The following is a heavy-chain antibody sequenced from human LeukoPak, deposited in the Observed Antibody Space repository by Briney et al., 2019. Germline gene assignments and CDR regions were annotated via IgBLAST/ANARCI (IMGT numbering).Heavy chain of an antibody. V-gene: IGHV3-30*03. Sequence: GGSLRLSCAASGFTFRSYGMHWVRPAPGKGVEWVAVISYDGSNKYYADSVKGRFTISRDNSKNTLYLQMNSLRAEDTAVYYCVMGGYYYFDYWGQGTLVTVSS. CDR3: VMGGYYYFDY. D-gene: IGHD3-16*01. J-gene: IGHJ4*02. CDR1: GFTFRSYG. CDR2: ISYDGSNK.